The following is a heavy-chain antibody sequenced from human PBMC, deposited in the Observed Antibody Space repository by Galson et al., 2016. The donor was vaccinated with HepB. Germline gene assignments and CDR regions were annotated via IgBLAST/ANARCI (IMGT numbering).Heavy chain of an antibody. J-gene: IGHJ4*02. CDR3: ARKSDSSTFGGDY. CDR2: IYSGGST. CDR1: GFTVSSNY. V-gene: IGHV3-66*01. Sequence: SLRLSCAASGFTVSSNYMTWVRQSPGKGLEWVSVIYSGGSTYYADSVKGRFTISRDNSKNTLYLQMNSLRAEDTAVYYCARKSDSSTFGGDYWGQGTPVTVSS. D-gene: IGHD6-13*01.